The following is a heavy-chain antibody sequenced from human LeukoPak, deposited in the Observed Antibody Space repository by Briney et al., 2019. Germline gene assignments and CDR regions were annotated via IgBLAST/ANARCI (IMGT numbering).Heavy chain of an antibody. CDR1: GFTFSDYR. CDR2: TNSDGSST. Sequence: GSLRLSCEASGFTFSDYRMHWVRQAPGKGLVWVSHTNSDGSSTSYADSVKGRFTISRDNAKNTLYLQMNSLRAEDTAVYHCARVMYYYDSSGYYHYWYFDLWGRGTLVTVSS. J-gene: IGHJ2*01. D-gene: IGHD3-22*01. CDR3: ARVMYYYDSSGYYHYWYFDL. V-gene: IGHV3-74*01.